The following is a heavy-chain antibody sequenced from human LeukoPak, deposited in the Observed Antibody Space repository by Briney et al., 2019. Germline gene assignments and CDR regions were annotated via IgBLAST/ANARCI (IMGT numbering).Heavy chain of an antibody. J-gene: IGHJ4*02. CDR1: GGSISSYY. CDR3: AREAADDFWSGYYPMTKEFDY. Sequence: TSETLSLTCTVSGGSISSYYWSWIRQPPGKGLEWIGYIYTRGSTNYHPSLKSRVTISVDTSKNQFSLKLSSVTAADTAVYYCAREAADDFWSGYYPMTKEFDYWGQGTLVTVSS. CDR2: IYTRGST. D-gene: IGHD3-3*01. V-gene: IGHV4-4*09.